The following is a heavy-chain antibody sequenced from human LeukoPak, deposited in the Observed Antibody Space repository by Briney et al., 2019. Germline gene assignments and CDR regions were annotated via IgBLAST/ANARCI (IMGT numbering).Heavy chain of an antibody. CDR1: GFTFDDYG. CDR3: ARDYGGNSGLYHYYYYLDV. Sequence: GGSLRLSCAASGFTFDDYGMRWVRQAPGKGLGWVSVINWNGGSTGYADSVKGRFTISRDNAKNSLYLQMNSLRAEDTALYYCARDYGGNSGLYHYYYYLDVWGKGTTVTVSS. V-gene: IGHV3-20*04. D-gene: IGHD4-23*01. CDR2: INWNGGST. J-gene: IGHJ6*03.